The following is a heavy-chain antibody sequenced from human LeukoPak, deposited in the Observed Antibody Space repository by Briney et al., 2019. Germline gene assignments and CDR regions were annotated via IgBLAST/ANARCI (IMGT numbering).Heavy chain of an antibody. CDR1: GFIFSTYW. D-gene: IGHD3-16*01. CDR3: AKASGGFIDY. CDR2: IKQDGSEQ. V-gene: IGHV3-7*03. Sequence: PGGSLRLSCAASGFIFSTYWMTWVRQAPGKGLEWVANIKQDGSEQYYVDSVKGRFTISRDNSRNSLYLQMNSLIPEDTALYYCAKASGGFIDYWGQGALVTVSS. J-gene: IGHJ4*02.